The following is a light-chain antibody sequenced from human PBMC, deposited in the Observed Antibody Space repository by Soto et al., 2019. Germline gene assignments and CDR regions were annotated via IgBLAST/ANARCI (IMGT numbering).Light chain of an antibody. Sequence: EIVLTQSPGTLSLSPGERVTLSCRASQRISSSYLAWYQQKPGQAPRLLIYGASNRPTGIPDRFSVSGSGTDFTLTISRLEPEDFAVYYCQHYGSTPRYTFGQGTKVEIK. CDR2: GAS. V-gene: IGKV3-20*01. CDR3: QHYGSTPRYT. J-gene: IGKJ2*01. CDR1: QRISSSY.